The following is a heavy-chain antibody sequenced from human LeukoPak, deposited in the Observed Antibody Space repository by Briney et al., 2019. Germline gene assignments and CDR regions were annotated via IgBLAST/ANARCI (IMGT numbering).Heavy chain of an antibody. CDR3: ALHDSGGYYSSPPFDY. CDR1: GFTFSSYA. D-gene: IGHD3-22*01. J-gene: IGHJ4*02. V-gene: IGHV3-23*01. Sequence: GGSLRLSCAASGFTFSSYAMSWVRQAPGKGLEWVSAISGSGGSTYYADSVKGRFTISRDNSKNTLYLQMNSLRAEDTAVYYCALHDSGGYYSSPPFDYWGQGTLVTVSS. CDR2: ISGSGGST.